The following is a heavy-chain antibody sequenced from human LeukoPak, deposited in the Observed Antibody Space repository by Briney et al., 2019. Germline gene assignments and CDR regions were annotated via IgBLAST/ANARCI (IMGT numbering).Heavy chain of an antibody. V-gene: IGHV1-46*01. Sequence: ASVKVSCKASGYTFTSYYMHWVRQAPGQGLEWMGIINPSGGSTNYAQRFQGRVTITADKSTSTAYMELSSLRSEDTAVYYCARGGSIAVSSGVYYYYYMDVWGNGTTVTVSS. CDR3: ARGGSIAVSSGVYYYYYMDV. D-gene: IGHD6-19*01. CDR1: GYTFTSYY. J-gene: IGHJ6*03. CDR2: INPSGGST.